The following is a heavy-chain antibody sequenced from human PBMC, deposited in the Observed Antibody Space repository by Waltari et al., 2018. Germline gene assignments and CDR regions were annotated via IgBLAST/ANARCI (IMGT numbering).Heavy chain of an antibody. D-gene: IGHD2-2*01. Sequence: QVQLQESGPGLVKPSETLSLTCAVSGYSISSGYYWGWIRQPPGKGLEWIGSIYHSGSTYYNPSLKSRVTISVDTSKNQFSLKLSSVTAADTAVYYCARLEYQLLDWFDPWGQGTLVTVSS. J-gene: IGHJ5*02. CDR2: IYHSGST. V-gene: IGHV4-38-2*01. CDR1: GYSISSGYY. CDR3: ARLEYQLLDWFDP.